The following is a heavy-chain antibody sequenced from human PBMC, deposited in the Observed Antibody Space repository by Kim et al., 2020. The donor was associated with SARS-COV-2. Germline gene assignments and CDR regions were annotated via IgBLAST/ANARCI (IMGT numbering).Heavy chain of an antibody. V-gene: IGHV3-11*01. CDR2: ISSSGSTI. CDR1: GFTFSDYY. J-gene: IGHJ4*02. D-gene: IGHD2-2*01. CDR3: ASARSTPSYCSSTSCAQFDY. Sequence: GGSLRLSCAASGFTFSDYYMSWIRQAPGKGLEWVSYISSSGSTIYYADSVKGRFTISRDNAKNSLYLQMNSLRAEDTAVYYCASARSTPSYCSSTSCAQFDYWGQGTLVTVSS.